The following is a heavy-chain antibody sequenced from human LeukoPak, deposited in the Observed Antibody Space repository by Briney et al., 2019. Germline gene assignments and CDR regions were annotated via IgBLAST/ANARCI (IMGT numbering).Heavy chain of an antibody. D-gene: IGHD6-19*01. V-gene: IGHV3-21*01. CDR3: AKVGDSSSATFDY. J-gene: IGHJ4*02. Sequence: GGSLRLSCAASGFTFSSYSMNWVRQAPGKGLEWVSSISSSSSYIYYADSVKGRFTISRDNAKNSLYLQMNSLRAEDTAVYYCAKVGDSSSATFDYWGQGTLVTVSS. CDR2: ISSSSSYI. CDR1: GFTFSSYS.